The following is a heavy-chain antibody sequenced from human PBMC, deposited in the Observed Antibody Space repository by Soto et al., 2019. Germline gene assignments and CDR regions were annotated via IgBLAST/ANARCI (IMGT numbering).Heavy chain of an antibody. CDR3: ARVGGQLIGDHGMDV. J-gene: IGHJ6*02. CDR1: GDTFTTYE. CDR2: MSPSSGNT. Sequence: QVQLVQSGAEVKKPGASVKVSCKASGDTFTTYEINWVRQVPGQGLEWMGWMSPSSGNTGYVDQFRGRITMTSNTSITTAYMELSSLRSDDTAVYYCARVGGQLIGDHGMDVWGQGTTVTVSS. V-gene: IGHV1-8*01. D-gene: IGHD3-10*01.